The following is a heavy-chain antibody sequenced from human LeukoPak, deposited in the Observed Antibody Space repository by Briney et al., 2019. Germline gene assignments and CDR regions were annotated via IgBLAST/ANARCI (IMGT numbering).Heavy chain of an antibody. Sequence: GASVRVSCKASGYTFTSYGISWVRQAPGQGLEWMGWISAYNGNTNYAQKLQGRVTMTTDTSTGTAYMELRSLRSDDTAVYYCARDSIFGVVRGNFDYWGQGTLVTVSS. V-gene: IGHV1-18*01. CDR3: ARDSIFGVVRGNFDY. CDR2: ISAYNGNT. CDR1: GYTFTSYG. J-gene: IGHJ4*02. D-gene: IGHD3-3*01.